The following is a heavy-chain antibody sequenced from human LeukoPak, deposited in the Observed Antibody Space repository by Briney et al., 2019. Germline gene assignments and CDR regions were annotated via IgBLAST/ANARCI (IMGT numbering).Heavy chain of an antibody. CDR3: TRAPEILRGALDI. J-gene: IGHJ3*02. V-gene: IGHV7-4-1*02. D-gene: IGHD5-24*01. Sequence: ASVKVSCKASGYTFTSHAVNWVRQAPGQGLEWMGWINTNAGNPTYAQDFTGRYVFSVDTSVSTAYLQISSLKTEDIAVYYCTRAPEILRGALDIWGQGTMVTVSS. CDR2: INTNAGNP. CDR1: GYTFTSHA.